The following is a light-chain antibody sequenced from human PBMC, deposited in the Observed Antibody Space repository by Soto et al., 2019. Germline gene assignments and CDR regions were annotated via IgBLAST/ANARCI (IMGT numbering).Light chain of an antibody. V-gene: IGLV1-40*01. CDR2: GNS. CDR3: QSYDSSLSGLNYV. Sequence: QSVLTQPPSVSGAPRQRVTISCTGSSSNIGAGYDVHWYQQLPGTAPKLLIYGNSNRPSGVPDRFSGSKSGTSASLAITGLQAEDEADYYCQSYDSSLSGLNYVFGTGTKLTVL. J-gene: IGLJ1*01. CDR1: SSNIGAGYD.